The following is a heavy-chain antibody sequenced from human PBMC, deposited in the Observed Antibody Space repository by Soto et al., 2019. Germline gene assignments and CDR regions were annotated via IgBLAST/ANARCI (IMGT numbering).Heavy chain of an antibody. CDR3: TTDGSYAQYV. Sequence: GGSLRLSCAASGITFSNTWMHWVRQVPGKGLVWVAYINSDGTTTTYADSVRGRFTISRDNAKNTVYLQMNSLRAEDTAPYYCTTDGSYAQYVWGQGTAVTVSS. D-gene: IGHD2-2*01. CDR1: GITFSNTW. J-gene: IGHJ6*02. V-gene: IGHV3-74*01. CDR2: INSDGTTT.